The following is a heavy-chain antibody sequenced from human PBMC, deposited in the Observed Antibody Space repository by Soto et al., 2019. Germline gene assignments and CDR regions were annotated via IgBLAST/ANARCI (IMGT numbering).Heavy chain of an antibody. CDR2: ISGSGGST. J-gene: IGHJ6*02. CDR1: GFTFNIYG. V-gene: IGHV3-23*02. D-gene: IGHD3-10*01. Sequence: GGSLRLSCAASGFTFNIYGMHWVRQAPGKGLEWVSGISGSGGSTYYGDSFKGRFTTSRDNSKNTVYLQMNSLRADDTAIYYCAKGMTLMVRNYYYALDVWGQGTTVTVSS. CDR3: AKGMTLMVRNYYYALDV.